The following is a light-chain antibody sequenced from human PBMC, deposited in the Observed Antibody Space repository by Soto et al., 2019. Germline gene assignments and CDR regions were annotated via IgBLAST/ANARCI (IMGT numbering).Light chain of an antibody. Sequence: EIVMTQSPAILSVSPGESATLSCRASQSISGNLAWYQQKPGQAPRLLIYAASVRATGIPACFSGSGSRTGFTRIISCLQSDVFAVYSLQRYDNWPVTFGPGTKVDI. V-gene: IGKV3-15*01. CDR3: QRYDNWPVT. CDR1: QSISGN. CDR2: AAS. J-gene: IGKJ3*01.